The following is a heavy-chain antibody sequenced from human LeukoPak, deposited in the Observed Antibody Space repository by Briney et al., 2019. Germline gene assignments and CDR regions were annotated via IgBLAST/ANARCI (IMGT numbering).Heavy chain of an antibody. D-gene: IGHD2-2*01. CDR3: ARVKKLMPEFEF. J-gene: IGHJ4*02. Sequence: ASVKVSCKASGYSFTSYYMHWVRQAPGQGLEWMGWINPNSGRTNYAQKFQGRVSMTRDTSINTAYMDLTNLRSDDTAIFYCARVKKLMPEFEFWGQGTLVTVSS. V-gene: IGHV1-2*02. CDR2: INPNSGRT. CDR1: GYSFTSYY.